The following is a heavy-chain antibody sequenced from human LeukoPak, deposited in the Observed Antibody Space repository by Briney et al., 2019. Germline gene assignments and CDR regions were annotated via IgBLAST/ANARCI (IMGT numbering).Heavy chain of an antibody. CDR3: ARDRGCPMEGSWFDP. D-gene: IGHD2-15*01. V-gene: IGHV4-4*07. CDR2: IYTSGST. CDR1: GGSISSYY. Sequence: SETLSLTCTVSGGSISSYYWSWIRQPPGKGLEWIGRIYTSGSTNYNPSLKSRVTMSVDTSKNQFSLKLSSVTAADTAVYYCARDRGCPMEGSWFDPWGQGTLVTVSS. J-gene: IGHJ5*02.